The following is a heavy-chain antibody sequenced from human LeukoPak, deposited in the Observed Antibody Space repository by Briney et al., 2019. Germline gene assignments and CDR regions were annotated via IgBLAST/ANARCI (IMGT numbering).Heavy chain of an antibody. CDR3: ARAEAAAIGYYFDY. V-gene: IGHV3-33*01. Sequence: PGRSLRLSCAASGFTFSSYGMHWVRQAPGKGLEWVAVIWYDGSNKYYADSVKGRFTISRDNSKNTLYLQMNSLRAEDTAAYYCARAEAAAIGYYFDYWGQGTLVTVSS. CDR2: IWYDGSNK. CDR1: GFTFSSYG. J-gene: IGHJ4*02. D-gene: IGHD6-13*01.